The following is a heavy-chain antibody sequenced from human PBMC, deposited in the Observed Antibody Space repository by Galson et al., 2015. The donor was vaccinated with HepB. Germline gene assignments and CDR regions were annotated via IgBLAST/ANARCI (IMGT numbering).Heavy chain of an antibody. Sequence: ETLSLTCTVSGGSISSSSYYWGWIRQPPGKGLEWIGSIYYSGSTYYNPSLKSRVTISVDTSKNQFSLKLSSVTAADTAVYYCARSYSSSWYEFTRSSVAYFDYWGQGTLVTVSS. J-gene: IGHJ4*02. CDR3: ARSYSSSWYEFTRSSVAYFDY. CDR2: IYYSGST. V-gene: IGHV4-39*01. D-gene: IGHD6-13*01. CDR1: GGSISSSSYY.